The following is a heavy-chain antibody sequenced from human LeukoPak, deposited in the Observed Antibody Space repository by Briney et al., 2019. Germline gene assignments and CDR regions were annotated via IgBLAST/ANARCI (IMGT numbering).Heavy chain of an antibody. CDR1: GFNFANYG. CDR3: AAVRGRKEMGDY. Sequence: GGPLRLSCAASGFNFANYGMSWVRQAPGKGLEWVSTISDSGRRTYYADSVKGRFTISRDNSKNSLYLQMTNLRAEDTALYYCAAVRGRKEMGDYWGQGTLVTVSS. V-gene: IGHV3-23*01. CDR2: ISDSGRRT. J-gene: IGHJ4*02. D-gene: IGHD5-24*01.